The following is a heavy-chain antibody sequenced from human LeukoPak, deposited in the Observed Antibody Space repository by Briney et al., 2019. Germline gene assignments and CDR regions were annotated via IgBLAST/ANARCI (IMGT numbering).Heavy chain of an antibody. J-gene: IGHJ4*02. V-gene: IGHV3-74*01. CDR3: AREFYLHSDNYDSGN. D-gene: IGHD3-16*01. CDR2: INSDGSDA. CDR1: GFTFSTYW. Sequence: PGGSLRLSCAASGFTFSTYWMHWVRQAPGKGLVWVSRINSDGSDASYADSVKGRFTISRDNAKNTLYLRMNSLRAEDTAVYYCAREFYLHSDNYDSGNWGQGTLVTVSS.